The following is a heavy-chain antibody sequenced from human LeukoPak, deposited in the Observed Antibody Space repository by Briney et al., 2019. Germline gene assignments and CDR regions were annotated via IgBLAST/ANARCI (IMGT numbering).Heavy chain of an antibody. V-gene: IGHV3-23*01. CDR3: AKGPYSLNSYYYDSSGYGDNWFDP. D-gene: IGHD3-22*01. CDR2: ISGSGGST. CDR1: GFTFSSYG. J-gene: IGHJ5*02. Sequence: GGTLRLSCAASGFTFSSYGMCWVRQAPGKGLEWVSAISGSGGSTYYADSVKGRFTISRDNSKNTLYLQMNSLRAEDTAVYYCAKGPYSLNSYYYDSSGYGDNWFDPWGQGTLVTVSS.